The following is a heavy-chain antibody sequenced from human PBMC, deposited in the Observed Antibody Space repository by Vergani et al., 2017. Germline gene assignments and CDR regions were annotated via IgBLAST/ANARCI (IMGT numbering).Heavy chain of an antibody. D-gene: IGHD5-12*01. J-gene: IGHJ4*02. V-gene: IGHV3-30-3*01. CDR2: ISYDGSNK. CDR3: ARGEGASGYVVNY. Sequence: QVQLVESGGGVVQPGRSLRLSCAASGFTFSSYAMHWVRQAPGKGLEWVAVISYDGSNKYYADSVKGRFTISSDNSKNTLYLQMNSLRAEDTAVYYCARGEGASGYVVNYWGQGTLVTVSS. CDR1: GFTFSSYA.